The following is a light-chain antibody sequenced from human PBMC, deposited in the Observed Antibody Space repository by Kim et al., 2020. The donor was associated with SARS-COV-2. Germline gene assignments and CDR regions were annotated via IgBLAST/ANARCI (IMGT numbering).Light chain of an antibody. J-gene: IGKJ1*01. CDR1: QSVSSSY. V-gene: IGKV3-20*01. CDR3: QQYGSSPPWT. Sequence: PGESTTPSSKASQSVSSSYLALYQQKPGQAPRLLIYGASSRTYVIPDRFSVSGSGTVFTLTISRLEPEDFAVYYCQQYGSSPPWTFGQWTKVDIK. CDR2: GAS.